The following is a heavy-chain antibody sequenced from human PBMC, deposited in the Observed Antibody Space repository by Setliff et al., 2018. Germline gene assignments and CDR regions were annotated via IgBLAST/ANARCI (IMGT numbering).Heavy chain of an antibody. CDR3: ARGVDSSGFFSFDY. Sequence: CKASGYTFTSYAMHWVRQAPGQRLEWMGWINAGNGNTKYSQKFQGRVTITRDTSASTAYMELSSLRSEDTAVYYCARGVDSSGFFSFDYWGQGTLVTVSS. CDR1: GYTFTSYA. CDR2: INAGNGNT. D-gene: IGHD3-22*01. J-gene: IGHJ4*02. V-gene: IGHV1-3*01.